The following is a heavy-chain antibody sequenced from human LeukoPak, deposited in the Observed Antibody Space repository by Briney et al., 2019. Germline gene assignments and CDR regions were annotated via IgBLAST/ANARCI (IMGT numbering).Heavy chain of an antibody. J-gene: IGHJ3*02. D-gene: IGHD6-6*01. CDR2: INTNSGGT. Sequence: ASVKVSCKVSGYTFTDYFMHWLRQAPGQGPEWMGWINTNSGGTKSAHKFLGGVTMTRDTSISTAYMELSRLISDDAAVHYCARGPSSGAFDIWGQGTMVTVSS. CDR1: GYTFTDYF. V-gene: IGHV1-2*02. CDR3: ARGPSSGAFDI.